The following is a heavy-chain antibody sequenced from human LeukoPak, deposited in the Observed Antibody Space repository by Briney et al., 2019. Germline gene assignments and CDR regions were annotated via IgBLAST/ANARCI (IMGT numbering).Heavy chain of an antibody. J-gene: IGHJ4*02. CDR3: ARDPGYYDSSGYVD. CDR2: IYYSGSI. D-gene: IGHD3-22*01. V-gene: IGHV4-30-4*01. CDR1: GGSISSGDYY. Sequence: SQTLSLTCTVSGGSISSGDYYWSWIRQPPGKGLEWIGYIYYSGSIYYSPSLKSRVTISVDTSKNQFSLKLSSVTAADTAVYYCARDPGYYDSSGYVDWGQGTLVTVSS.